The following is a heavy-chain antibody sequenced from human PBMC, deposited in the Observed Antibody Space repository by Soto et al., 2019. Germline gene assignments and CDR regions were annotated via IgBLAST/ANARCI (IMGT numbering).Heavy chain of an antibody. J-gene: IGHJ4*02. D-gene: IGHD6-13*01. CDR3: ARTRIRIASASYYFDY. CDR2: IYYSGST. V-gene: IGHV4-61*01. CDR1: GGSVSSGSYY. Sequence: SETLSLTCTVSGGSVSSGSYYWSWIRQPPGKGLEWIGYIYYSGSTNYNPSLKSRVTISVDTSKSQFSLKLSSVTAADTAVYYCARTRIRIASASYYFDYWGQGTLVTAPQ.